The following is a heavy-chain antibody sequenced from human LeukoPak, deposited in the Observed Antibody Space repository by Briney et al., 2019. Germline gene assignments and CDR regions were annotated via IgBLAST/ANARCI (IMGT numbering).Heavy chain of an antibody. CDR1: GFXFRIVW. CDR2: IKSETDGGTT. J-gene: IGHJ3*02. V-gene: IGHV3-15*01. D-gene: IGHD3-10*01. Sequence: GGSLRLSCAASGFXFRIVWINWVRQAPGKGLEWIGRIKSETDGGTTDYAAPVKGRFTISRDDSKNTLYLQMNSLKTEGIAVYYCTTGRGAFDIWGQGTMVTVSS. CDR3: TTGRGAFDI.